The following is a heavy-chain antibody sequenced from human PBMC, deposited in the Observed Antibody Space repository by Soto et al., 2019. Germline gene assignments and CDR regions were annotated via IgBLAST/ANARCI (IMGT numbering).Heavy chain of an antibody. V-gene: IGHV4-4*02. J-gene: IGHJ5*01. Sequence: SETLSLTCTLSGGSVRAPDWWNWVRQSPDKGLEWIAEVHISGHSNYNPSLRSRVSVSIDSSENQFYLNLNSVTAADTAIYYCARVRQGCSANNCYFDPWGQGTQVTVSS. CDR3: ARVRQGCSANNCYFDP. D-gene: IGHD1-1*01. CDR1: GGSVRAPDW. CDR2: VHISGHS.